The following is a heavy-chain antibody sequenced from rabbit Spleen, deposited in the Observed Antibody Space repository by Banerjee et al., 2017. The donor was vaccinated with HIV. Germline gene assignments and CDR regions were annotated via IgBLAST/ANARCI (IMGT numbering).Heavy chain of an antibody. J-gene: IGHJ4*01. Sequence: QSLEESGGGLVQPGTSLILTCTASGFSLTSSYDMCWVRQAPGKGLEWVGCIYTGNDKTYYASWAKGRFTISKPSSTTVTLRMTSLTVADTATYFCTRDSGSGPYIDGYFNLWGPGTLVTVS. V-gene: IGHV1S40*01. CDR2: IYTGNDKT. CDR3: TRDSGSGPYIDGYFNL. CDR1: GFSLTSSYD. D-gene: IGHD1-1*01.